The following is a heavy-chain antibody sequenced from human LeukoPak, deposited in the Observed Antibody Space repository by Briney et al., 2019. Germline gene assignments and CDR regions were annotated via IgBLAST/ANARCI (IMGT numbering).Heavy chain of an antibody. D-gene: IGHD2-15*01. CDR2: IYFSGST. CDR3: ARDRRCSGGSCYDY. Sequence: SETLSLTCTVSGDSVDSDTYFWSWIRQPPGKGLEWIGYIYFSGSTNYNPSLKSRVTISADTSRNQFSLKLTSVTAADTAVYYCARDRRCSGGSCYDYWGQGTLVTVSS. J-gene: IGHJ4*02. CDR1: GDSVDSDTYF. V-gene: IGHV4-61*01.